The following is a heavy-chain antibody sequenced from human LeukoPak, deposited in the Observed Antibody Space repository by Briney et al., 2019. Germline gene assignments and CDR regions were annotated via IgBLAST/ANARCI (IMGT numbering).Heavy chain of an antibody. CDR3: ARDSSGYPDAFDI. D-gene: IGHD3-22*01. Sequence: GASVKVSCKASGYTFTGYYMHWVRQAPGQGLEWMGRINPNSGGTNYAQKFQGRVTMTRDTSISTAYMELRSLRSDDTAVYYCARDSSGYPDAFDIWGQGTMVTVSS. CDR2: INPNSGGT. V-gene: IGHV1-2*06. J-gene: IGHJ3*02. CDR1: GYTFTGYY.